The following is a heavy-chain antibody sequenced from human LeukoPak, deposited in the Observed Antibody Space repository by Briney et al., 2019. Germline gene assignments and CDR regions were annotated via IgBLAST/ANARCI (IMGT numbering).Heavy chain of an antibody. Sequence: GGSLRLSCAASGFTFSSYAMSWVRQAPGKGLEWVSTISGSGGSTYYADSVKGRFTISRDNSKNTLYLQMNSLRAEDTAVYYCAKGDLVVPAAIPDYWGQGTLVTVSS. CDR1: GFTFSSYA. CDR3: AKGDLVVPAAIPDY. CDR2: ISGSGGST. J-gene: IGHJ4*02. V-gene: IGHV3-23*01. D-gene: IGHD2-2*01.